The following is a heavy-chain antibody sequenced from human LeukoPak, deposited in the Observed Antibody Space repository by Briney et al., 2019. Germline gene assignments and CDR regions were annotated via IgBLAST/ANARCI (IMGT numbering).Heavy chain of an antibody. J-gene: IGHJ6*02. CDR3: ARESGYSSGWYDIYGMDV. D-gene: IGHD6-19*01. Sequence: PSETLSLTCTVSGDSIITSRYYWAWIRQPPGKGLEWIGSISYSGSTNYDPSLKSRVTISVDTSKNQFSLKLSSVTAADTAVYYCARESGYSSGWYDIYGMDVWGQGTTVTVSS. CDR2: ISYSGST. V-gene: IGHV4-39*07. CDR1: GDSIITSRYY.